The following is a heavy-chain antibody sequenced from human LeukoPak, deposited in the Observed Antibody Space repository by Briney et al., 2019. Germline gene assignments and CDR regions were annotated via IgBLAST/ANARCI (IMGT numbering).Heavy chain of an antibody. V-gene: IGHV3-21*01. Sequence: TGGSLRLSCAASKITFSSYTINWVRQAPGKGLEWVSPISSNGGYIYYADSVEGQFTISRDDAQSSVHLLMNSLRTEDTAVYYCARDIIFGRGPPVWGQGTTVTVSS. J-gene: IGHJ6*02. D-gene: IGHD3/OR15-3a*01. CDR1: KITFSSYT. CDR3: ARDIIFGRGPPV. CDR2: ISSNGGYI.